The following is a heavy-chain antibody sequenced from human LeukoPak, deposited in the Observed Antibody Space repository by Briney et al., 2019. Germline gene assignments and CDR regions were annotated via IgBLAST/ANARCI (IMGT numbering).Heavy chain of an antibody. V-gene: IGHV3-30*03. Sequence: PGGSLRLSCAPSGFTFSRHGMHWVRQAPGKGLEWVAIIPNDGSRKYYAHSVEGRFTISRDNSKNTLYLQMDSLRAEDTAVYYCARDGAWNYFDHWGQGTLVTVSS. D-gene: IGHD3-16*01. CDR3: ARDGAWNYFDH. J-gene: IGHJ4*02. CDR1: GFTFSRHG. CDR2: IPNDGSRK.